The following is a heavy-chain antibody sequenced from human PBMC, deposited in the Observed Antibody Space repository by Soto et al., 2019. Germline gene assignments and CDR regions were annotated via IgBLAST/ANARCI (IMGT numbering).Heavy chain of an antibody. CDR2: IIPIFGTA. D-gene: IGHD3-22*01. Sequence: SVKVSCKASGGTFSSYAISWVRQAPGQGLEWMGGIIPIFGTANYAQKFQGRVTITADESTSTAYMELSSLRSEDTAVYYCARWSRDSSGYLFPFGDAFDIWGQGTMVTVSS. V-gene: IGHV1-69*13. J-gene: IGHJ3*02. CDR1: GGTFSSYA. CDR3: ARWSRDSSGYLFPFGDAFDI.